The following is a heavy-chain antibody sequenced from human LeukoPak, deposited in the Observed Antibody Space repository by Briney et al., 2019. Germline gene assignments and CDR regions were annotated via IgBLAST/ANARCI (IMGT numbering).Heavy chain of an antibody. CDR3: ARTGYLHFDY. CDR2: ISGSGSST. V-gene: IGHV3-23*01. D-gene: IGHD3/OR15-3a*01. J-gene: IGHJ4*02. Sequence: GGSLRLSCAASGFTFTSYGMSWVRQAPGKGLEWVSSISGSGSSTYYADSVKGRFTISRDNSKNTLYLQMNSLRAEDTAVYYCARTGYLHFDYWGQGTLVTVSS. CDR1: GFTFTSYG.